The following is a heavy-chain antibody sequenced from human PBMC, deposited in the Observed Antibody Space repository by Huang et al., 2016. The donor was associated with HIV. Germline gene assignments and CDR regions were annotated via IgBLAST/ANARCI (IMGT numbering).Heavy chain of an antibody. CDR3: ARHWEGSFYYYYYIDV. CDR1: GASISRASYY. Sequence: QVKLQESGPGLVKSSAPLSLTCPVSGASISRASYYWGWIRPPPGKGLEWFGTIYHTRTSYYRPALKSRLSMSVDASENQVSLRLRSVTAADTAVYCCARHWEGSFYYYYYIDVWGPGTTVTVSS. V-gene: IGHV4-39*01. J-gene: IGHJ6*03. CDR2: IYHTRTS. D-gene: IGHD1-26*01.